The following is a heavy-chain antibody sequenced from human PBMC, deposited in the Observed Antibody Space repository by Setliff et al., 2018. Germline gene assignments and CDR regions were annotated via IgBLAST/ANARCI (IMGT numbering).Heavy chain of an antibody. CDR3: AKSPVRFGIDVVIPSYFDS. CDR2: IYTGESTT. D-gene: IGHD3-16*02. CDR1: GFTFRSNA. V-gene: IGHV3-23*03. J-gene: IGHJ4*02. Sequence: LRLSCAASGFTFRSNAMNWVRQAPAKGLEWVSVIYTGESTTYYADSVKGRFTVSRDNTKNTLYLQTNDLRAEDTAIYYCAKSPVRFGIDVVIPSYFDSWGPGTLVTVSS.